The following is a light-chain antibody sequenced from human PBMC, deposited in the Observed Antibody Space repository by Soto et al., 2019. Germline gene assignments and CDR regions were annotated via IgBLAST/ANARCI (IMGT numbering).Light chain of an antibody. CDR2: DAS. Sequence: DIQMTQSPSSLSASVGDRVTITCRASQDISDYLHWYQQKPGKAPKLLIYDASKLETGVPSRFSGRGSGTDFTFTISSLQPEDIATYYCQQCVSIPVTLGQGTRLEMK. J-gene: IGKJ5*01. V-gene: IGKV1-33*01. CDR1: QDISDY. CDR3: QQCVSIPVT.